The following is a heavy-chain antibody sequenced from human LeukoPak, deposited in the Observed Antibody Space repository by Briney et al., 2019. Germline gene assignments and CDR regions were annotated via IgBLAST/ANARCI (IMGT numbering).Heavy chain of an antibody. Sequence: PGGSLRLSFAASGFTVPDNYMNWVRQSSGKGLEWVSFIYSGGDTKYADSVRGRFTISRDNSKNTLFLQMNSLRAEDTAVYYCARWYCTTTNCYYDYWGQGTLVTVSS. D-gene: IGHD2-2*01. CDR2: IYSGGDT. J-gene: IGHJ4*02. CDR1: GFTVPDNY. CDR3: ARWYCTTTNCYYDY. V-gene: IGHV3-53*01.